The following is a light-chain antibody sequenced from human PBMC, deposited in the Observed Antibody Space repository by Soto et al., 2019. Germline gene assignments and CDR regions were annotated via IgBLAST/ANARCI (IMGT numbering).Light chain of an antibody. CDR2: EVR. Sequence: QSALTQPASVSGSPGQSITISCNGSSSDVGAYNYVSWYQQYPGKPPKVIIFEVRKRPSGVSNRFSGSKSGDTASLTISGLQADDEADYYCSSYRSSTTFVFGNGTKLTVL. J-gene: IGLJ1*01. CDR1: SSDVGAYNY. CDR3: SSYRSSTTFV. V-gene: IGLV2-14*01.